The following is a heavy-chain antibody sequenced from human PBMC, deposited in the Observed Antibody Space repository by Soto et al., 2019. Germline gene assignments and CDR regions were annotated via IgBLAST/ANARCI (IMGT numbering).Heavy chain of an antibody. CDR1: GFIFSSYA. CDR3: AREDGGGPFDF. CDR2: ISGHGGDI. Sequence: EVQLLEFGGGLVRPGGSLRLSCAASGFIFSSYAMHWVRQAPGKGLEWVSGISGHGGDIYYADSVKGRFTISRDTATSTLHLQMDSLRADDTAVYYCAREDGGGPFDFWGQGTLVTVSS. D-gene: IGHD2-15*01. J-gene: IGHJ4*02. V-gene: IGHV3-23*01.